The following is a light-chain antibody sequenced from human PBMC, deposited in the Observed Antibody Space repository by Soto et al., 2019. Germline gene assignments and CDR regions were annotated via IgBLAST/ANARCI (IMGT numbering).Light chain of an antibody. CDR2: AAS. J-gene: IGKJ5*01. V-gene: IGKV1-12*01. CDR3: QQASSFPPT. CDR1: QSISSW. Sequence: DIQMTQSPSSLSASLEDRVIITCRASQSISSWLAWYQQKPGKAPKIMIYAASSLQGGVPSRFSGSGSGTEFTLTISSLQPEDFATYYCQQASSFPPTFGQGTRLEI.